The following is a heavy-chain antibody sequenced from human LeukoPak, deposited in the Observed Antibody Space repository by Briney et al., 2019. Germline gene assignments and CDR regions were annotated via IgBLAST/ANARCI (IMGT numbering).Heavy chain of an antibody. CDR2: ISSSSGTI. CDR1: GVTFSSYT. D-gene: IGHD6-13*01. Sequence: GGSLRLSCAASGVTFSSYTMNWVRQAPGKGLEWVSYISSSSGTIYYADSVKGRFTISRDNAKNSLYLQMNSLRAEDTAVYYCARDYSSSCPGDHWGQGTLISVSS. CDR3: ARDYSSSCPGDH. V-gene: IGHV3-48*01. J-gene: IGHJ4*02.